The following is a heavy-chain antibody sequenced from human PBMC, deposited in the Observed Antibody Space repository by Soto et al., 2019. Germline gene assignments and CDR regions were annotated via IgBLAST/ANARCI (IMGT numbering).Heavy chain of an antibody. Sequence: QVQLVESGGGVVQSGRSLRLSCAASGFTFSSYDMHWVRQTPGKGLEWVAVIRYDGSNKYYGDSVKGRFIISRDNSKNTVYLEMNSLRAGDTAVYYCATDRGDYNSSPDYWGQGTLVTVSS. V-gene: IGHV3-33*01. CDR3: ATDRGDYNSSPDY. J-gene: IGHJ4*02. D-gene: IGHD3-10*01. CDR2: IRYDGSNK. CDR1: GFTFSSYD.